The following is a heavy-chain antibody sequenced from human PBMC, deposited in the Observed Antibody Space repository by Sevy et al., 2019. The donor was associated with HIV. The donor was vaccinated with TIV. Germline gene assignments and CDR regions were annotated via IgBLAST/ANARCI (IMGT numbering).Heavy chain of an antibody. V-gene: IGHV4-59*08. D-gene: IGHD1-26*01. J-gene: IGHJ4*02. Sequence: SETLSLTCTVSGGSITSLYWNWIRQPPGKGLEWIANIYYNGHINYNPSLRSRVTLSLDTSKNQFSLRLGSVTAADTAMYYCSGENAWGRGYSWGQGTLVTVSS. CDR1: GGSITSLY. CDR3: SGENAWGRGYS. CDR2: IYYNGHI.